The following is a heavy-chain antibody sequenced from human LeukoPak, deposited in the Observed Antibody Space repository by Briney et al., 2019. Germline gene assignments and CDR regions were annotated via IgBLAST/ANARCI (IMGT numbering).Heavy chain of an antibody. CDR2: NSAYNGNT. V-gene: IGHV1-18*01. CDR1: GYTFTSYG. D-gene: IGHD3-22*01. Sequence: ASVKVSCKASGYTFTSYGISWVRQAPGQGLEWMGWNSAYNGNTNYAQKLQGRVTMTTDTSTSTAYMELRSLRSDDTAVYYCARGPHYYDSSGYYPAPFDYWGQGTLVTVSS. J-gene: IGHJ4*02. CDR3: ARGPHYYDSSGYYPAPFDY.